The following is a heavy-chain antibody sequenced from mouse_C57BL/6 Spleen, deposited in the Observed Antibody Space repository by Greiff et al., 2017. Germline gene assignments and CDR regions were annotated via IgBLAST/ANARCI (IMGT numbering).Heavy chain of an antibody. V-gene: IGHV1-26*01. CDR2: INPNNGGT. D-gene: IGHD1-1*01. J-gene: IGHJ2*01. CDR1: GYTFTDYY. CDR3: ARRGVITTVVATDYFDY. Sequence: EVQLQQSGPELVKPGASVKISCKASGYTFTDYYMNWVKQSHGKSLEWIGDINPNNGGTSYNQKFKGKATLTVDKSSSTAYMELRSLTSEDSAVYYCARRGVITTVVATDYFDYWGQGTTLTVSS.